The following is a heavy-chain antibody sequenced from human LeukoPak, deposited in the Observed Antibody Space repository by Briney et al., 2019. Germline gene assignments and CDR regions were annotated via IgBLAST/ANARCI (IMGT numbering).Heavy chain of an antibody. Sequence: SETLSLTCAVYGGSFSGYYWSWIRQPPGEGLEWIGEINHSGSTNYNPSLKSRVTISVDTSKNQFSLKLSSVTAADTAVYYCARRGSGWPRHAFDIWGQGTMVTVSS. J-gene: IGHJ3*02. D-gene: IGHD6-19*01. CDR1: GGSFSGYY. CDR2: INHSGST. V-gene: IGHV4-34*01. CDR3: ARRGSGWPRHAFDI.